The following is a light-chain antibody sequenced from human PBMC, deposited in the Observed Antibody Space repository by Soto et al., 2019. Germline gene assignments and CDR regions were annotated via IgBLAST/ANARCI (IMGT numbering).Light chain of an antibody. CDR2: GAS. J-gene: IGKJ1*01. CDR3: QQYGSSPPWT. V-gene: IGKV3-20*01. CDR1: QSVSSSY. Sequence: EIVLTQSPGTLSLSPGERATLSCRASQSVSSSYLSWYQQKPGHAPRLLIYGASSRAPGIPDRFSGSGSGTDFTLTISRLEPEDFAVYYCQQYGSSPPWTFGQGTKVDI.